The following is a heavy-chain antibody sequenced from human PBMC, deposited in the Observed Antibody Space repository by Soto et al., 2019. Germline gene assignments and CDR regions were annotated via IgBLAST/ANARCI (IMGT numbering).Heavy chain of an antibody. CDR3: HGYGH. Sequence: EVHVGESGGGLIQPVGSLRLSCEVSGFSVTANYMSWVRQAPGKGLEWVSVIYSGGSTYYVDSVKGRFSISRDISKNTLYLQMNSLRAEDTAVYYCHGYGHWGQGTLVTVSS. CDR2: IYSGGST. V-gene: IGHV3-53*01. D-gene: IGHD5-12*01. CDR1: GFSVTANY. J-gene: IGHJ4*02.